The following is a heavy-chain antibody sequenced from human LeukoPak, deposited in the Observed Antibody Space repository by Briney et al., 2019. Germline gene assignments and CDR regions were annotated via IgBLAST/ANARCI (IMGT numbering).Heavy chain of an antibody. V-gene: IGHV4-38-2*02. D-gene: IGHD6-6*01. Sequence: SETLSLTCTVSGYSISSGYYWGWIRQPPGKGLEWIGSIYHSGSTYYNPSLKSRVTISVDTSKNQFSLKLSSVTAADTAVNYCARDLVAARPGDNWFDPWGQGTLVTVSS. CDR2: IYHSGST. CDR3: ARDLVAARPGDNWFDP. CDR1: GYSISSGYY. J-gene: IGHJ5*02.